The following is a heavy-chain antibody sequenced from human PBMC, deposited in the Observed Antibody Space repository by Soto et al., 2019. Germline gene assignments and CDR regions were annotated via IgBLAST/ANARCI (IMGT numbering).Heavy chain of an antibody. CDR2: IFYSGST. CDR1: GGSIRSYY. V-gene: IGHV4-59*01. J-gene: IGHJ4*02. D-gene: IGHD5-18*01. Sequence: PSETLSLTCTVSGGSIRSYYWTWIRQPPGKGLEWLGYIFYSGSTFYNPSLKSRVTVSIHTSKSQFSLQLTSVTAADTAVYYCARGAADTAMVDSWGQGTLVTVSS. CDR3: ARGAADTAMVDS.